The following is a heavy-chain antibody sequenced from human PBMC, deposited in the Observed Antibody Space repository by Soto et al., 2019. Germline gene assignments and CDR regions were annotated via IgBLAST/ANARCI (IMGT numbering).Heavy chain of an antibody. CDR3: AHIALPDTGYGDRIFNY. CDR2: IYWDDDN. Sequence: QITLKESGPTLVKPTQTLTLTCTFSGFSLTTSGVAVGWIRQPLGKALEWLALIYWDDDNRYSPSLKSRLTITKDTSKNQVVLTVTNVDPVDSGTYFCAHIALPDTGYGDRIFNYWGQGTLVTVSS. V-gene: IGHV2-5*02. D-gene: IGHD4-17*01. CDR1: GFSLTTSGVA. J-gene: IGHJ4*02.